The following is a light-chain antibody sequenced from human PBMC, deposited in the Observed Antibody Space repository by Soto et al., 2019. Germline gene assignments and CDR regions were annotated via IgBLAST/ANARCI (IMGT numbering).Light chain of an antibody. J-gene: IGLJ1*01. CDR1: SSDVGSYNL. V-gene: IGLV2-23*01. Sequence: QSALTQPASVSGSPGQSITISCTGTSSDVGSYNLVSWYQQHPAKAPKLMIYEGNRRPSGVSNRFSGSKSGNTASLTISGLQAEDEADYYCCSYAGSSTLYVFGTGTKLTVL. CDR2: EGN. CDR3: CSYAGSSTLYV.